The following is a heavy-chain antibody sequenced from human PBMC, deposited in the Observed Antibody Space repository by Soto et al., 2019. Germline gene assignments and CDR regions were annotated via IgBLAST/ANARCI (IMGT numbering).Heavy chain of an antibody. J-gene: IGHJ4*02. CDR1: GGSISSSSYY. D-gene: IGHD3-10*01. CDR3: ARPGNYGSGSYLYYLDY. V-gene: IGHV4-39*01. CDR2: IYYSGST. Sequence: QLQLQESGPGLVKPSETLSLTCTVSGGSISSSSYYWGWIRQPPGKGLEWIGSIYYSGSTYYNPSLKIRVTLAVDTSKNQFSLKLSSVTAADTSVYYCARPGNYGSGSYLYYLDYWGQGTLVTVSS.